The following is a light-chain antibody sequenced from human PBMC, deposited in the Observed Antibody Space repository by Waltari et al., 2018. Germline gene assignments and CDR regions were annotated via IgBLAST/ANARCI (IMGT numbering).Light chain of an antibody. CDR2: GAS. J-gene: IGKJ1*01. Sequence: EIVMTQSPATLSVSPGARATLSCRASHSISSHLAWYQQKPGQAPRLLIYGASTRATGIPARFSGSGAWTEFTLTINSLQSEDVAVYYCQQYNLWPPWTFGQGTKVEIK. V-gene: IGKV3-15*01. CDR3: QQYNLWPPWT. CDR1: HSISSH.